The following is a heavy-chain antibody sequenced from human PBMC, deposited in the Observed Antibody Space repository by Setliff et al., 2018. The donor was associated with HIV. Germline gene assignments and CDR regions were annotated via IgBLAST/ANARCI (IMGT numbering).Heavy chain of an antibody. CDR3: ARRGSYYGDFDY. CDR1: GYSFSGGYY. V-gene: IGHV4-38-2*01. J-gene: IGHJ4*02. D-gene: IGHD1-26*01. Sequence: SETLSLTCAVSGYSFSGGYYWAWIRQPPGKGLEWIGSIYHSGSTYYNPSLKSRVTISVDTSKNQFSLKLSSVTAADTAVYYCARRGSYYGDFDYWGRGTLVTVSS. CDR2: IYHSGST.